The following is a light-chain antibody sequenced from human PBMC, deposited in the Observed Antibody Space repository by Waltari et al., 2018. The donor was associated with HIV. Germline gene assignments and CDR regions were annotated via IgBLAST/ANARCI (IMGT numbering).Light chain of an antibody. V-gene: IGLV2-14*01. CDR3: SSYTTTSTLVV. J-gene: IGLJ1*01. CDR1: SSDVGGYNY. Sequence: QSALTQPASVSRSPGQSITISCTGTSSDVGGYNYVPWYQQHPGKAPKPMIYEVSNRPSGVSNRFSGSKSGNTASLTISGLQAEDEADYYCSSYTTTSTLVVFGTGTKVTVL. CDR2: EVS.